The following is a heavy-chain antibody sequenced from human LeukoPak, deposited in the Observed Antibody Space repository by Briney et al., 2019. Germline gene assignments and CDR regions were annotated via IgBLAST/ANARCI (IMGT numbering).Heavy chain of an antibody. D-gene: IGHD2-8*01. CDR1: GFNFNDYS. CDR2: ISGSSAFI. V-gene: IGHV3-21*01. CDR3: GRENGESDY. J-gene: IGHJ4*02. Sequence: GGSLRLSCTASGFNFNDYSMNWVRQAPGKGLEWVSSISGSSAFIYYAESVKGRFTTSRDNAKSSVYLQMNSLRVEDTAVYYCGRENGESDYWGQGTLVTVSS.